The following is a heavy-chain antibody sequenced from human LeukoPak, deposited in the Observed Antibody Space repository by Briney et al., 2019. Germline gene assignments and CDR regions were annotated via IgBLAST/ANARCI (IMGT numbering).Heavy chain of an antibody. CDR1: GGSISHYY. CDR2: IFDSGNT. V-gene: IGHV4-59*08. CDR3: ARQHFYFDY. Sequence: PSETLSLTCTVSGGSISHYYWSWIRQPPGKGLEWIAYIFDSGNTNYNPSLKSRVTISLDTSKNQFSLRLRSVTAADTAVHYCARQHFYFDYWGQGSLVTPSS. J-gene: IGHJ4*02.